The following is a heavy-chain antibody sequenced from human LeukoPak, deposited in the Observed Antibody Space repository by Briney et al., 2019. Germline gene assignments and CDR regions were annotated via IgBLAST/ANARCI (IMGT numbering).Heavy chain of an antibody. J-gene: IGHJ4*02. V-gene: IGHV3-74*01. Sequence: GGSLRLSCAASGFTFSSYWMHWVRQAPGKGLVWVSRINSDGSSTSYADSVKGRFTISRDNAKNTLYLQMNSLRAEDTAVYYCARRGAVAGIDYWGQGTLVTVSS. CDR2: INSDGSST. CDR3: ARRGAVAGIDY. D-gene: IGHD6-19*01. CDR1: GFTFSSYW.